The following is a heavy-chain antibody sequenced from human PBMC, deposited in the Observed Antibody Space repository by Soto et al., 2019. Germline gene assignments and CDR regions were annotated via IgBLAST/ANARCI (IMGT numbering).Heavy chain of an antibody. D-gene: IGHD6-6*01. V-gene: IGHV4-4*02. J-gene: IGHJ6*02. CDR3: ARDRVPFSSSSGHYYYGMDV. Sequence: QVQLQQSGPGLVNPSGTLSLTCVVSGASISTSNWWSWVRQPPGKGLEWIGEIYHSGSTTYSPSLKSRVSMSLDKSRNHFALRLTTANAEDTATYYCARDRVPFSSSSGHYYYGMDVWGQGTTVTVSS. CDR1: GASISTSNW. CDR2: IYHSGST.